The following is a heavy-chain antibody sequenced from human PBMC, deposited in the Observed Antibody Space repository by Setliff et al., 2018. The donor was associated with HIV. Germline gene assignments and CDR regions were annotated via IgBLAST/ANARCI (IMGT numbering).Heavy chain of an antibody. V-gene: IGHV1-69*05. Sequence: SVKVSCKASGGTFSSYAISWVRQAPGQGLEWMGGIIPIFGTANYAQKFQGRVTITTDESTSTAYMELSSLRSEDTAVYYCARERPNSLYFDFWGQRTRVTVSS. CDR1: GGTFSSYA. CDR2: IIPIFGTA. CDR3: ARERPNSLYFDF. D-gene: IGHD7-27*01. J-gene: IGHJ4*02.